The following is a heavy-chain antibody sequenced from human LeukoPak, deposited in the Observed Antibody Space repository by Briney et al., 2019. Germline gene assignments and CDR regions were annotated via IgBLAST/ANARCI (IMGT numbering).Heavy chain of an antibody. Sequence: GGSLRLSCAASGFTFSSYAMSWVRQAPGKGLEWVSYISSSSSTIYYADSVKGRFTISRDNAKNSLYLQMNSLRAEDTAVYYCARERADFDYWGQGTLVTVSS. CDR1: GFTFSSYA. J-gene: IGHJ4*02. CDR2: ISSSSSTI. CDR3: ARERADFDY. V-gene: IGHV3-48*01.